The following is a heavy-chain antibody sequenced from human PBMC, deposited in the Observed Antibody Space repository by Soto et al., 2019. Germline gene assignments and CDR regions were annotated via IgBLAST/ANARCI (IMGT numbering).Heavy chain of an antibody. D-gene: IGHD3-10*01. V-gene: IGHV3-73*01. Sequence: GGSLRLSCAASGLSFTNAWMTWVRQAPGKGLEWLGRIKSKANNYATEYDASVKGRFTISRDDSKNTAYLQMNSLKTEDTAVYYCTSPYYGSGLDYWGQGTLVTVCS. CDR3: TSPYYGSGLDY. CDR1: GLSFTNAW. CDR2: IKSKANNYAT. J-gene: IGHJ4*02.